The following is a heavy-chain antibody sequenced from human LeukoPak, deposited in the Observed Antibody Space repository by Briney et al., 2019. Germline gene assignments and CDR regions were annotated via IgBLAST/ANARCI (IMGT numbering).Heavy chain of an antibody. CDR1: GGSISSGGYY. CDR3: ARGEPVTTVQQYYYYGMDV. V-gene: IGHV4-31*03. CDR2: IYDSSST. D-gene: IGHD4-11*01. Sequence: AQTLSLTCTVSGGSISSGGYYWSWLRQRPGKGLEWIGYIYDSSSTYYNSSLKCRVTISVDTSKNKFSLKLSSVTAADTAVYYCARGEPVTTVQQYYYYGMDVWGQGTTVTVSS. J-gene: IGHJ6*02.